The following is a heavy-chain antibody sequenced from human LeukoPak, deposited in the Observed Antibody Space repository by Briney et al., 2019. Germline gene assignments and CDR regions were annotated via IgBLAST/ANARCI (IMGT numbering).Heavy chain of an antibody. D-gene: IGHD6-13*01. CDR3: ATPLLAAAGNFDY. CDR2: IYHSGST. Sequence: SETLSLTCAVSGYSISSGYYWGWSRHPPRKELEWIGSIYHSGSTYYNPFLKSRVTISVDTSKTQFSLKLSSVTAADTAVYYCATPLLAAAGNFDYWGQGTLVTVSS. CDR1: GYSISSGYY. V-gene: IGHV4-38-2*01. J-gene: IGHJ4*02.